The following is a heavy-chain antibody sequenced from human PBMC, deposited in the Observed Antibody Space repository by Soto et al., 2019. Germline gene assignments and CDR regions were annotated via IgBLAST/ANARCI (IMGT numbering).Heavy chain of an antibody. CDR2: IGGFGTTT. CDR3: AKDNGKSIAAPQGTFDI. Sequence: GGSLRLSCAASGFTFSNYAMSWVRQAPGKGLEWVSGIGGFGTTTFYADSVKGRFTISRDNSKNTLYLQMNSLRAEDTAVYYCAKDNGKSIAAPQGTFDIWGQGTMVTVSS. CDR1: GFTFSNYA. D-gene: IGHD6-6*01. V-gene: IGHV3-23*01. J-gene: IGHJ3*02.